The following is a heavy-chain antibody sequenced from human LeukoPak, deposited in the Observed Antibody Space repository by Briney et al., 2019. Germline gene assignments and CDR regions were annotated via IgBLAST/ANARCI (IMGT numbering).Heavy chain of an antibody. D-gene: IGHD1-1*01. J-gene: IGHJ5*02. CDR1: GYSFTSNW. CDR2: IDPSDSHT. CDR3: ARQPEGTWFDP. V-gene: IGHV5-10-1*01. Sequence: AESMRFSCKGSGYSFTSNWISWVRQMPGKGLEWMGRIDPSDSHTNYSPSFQGHVTISADKSISTAYLQWSSLKASDTAMYYCARQPEGTWFDPWGQGTLVTVSS.